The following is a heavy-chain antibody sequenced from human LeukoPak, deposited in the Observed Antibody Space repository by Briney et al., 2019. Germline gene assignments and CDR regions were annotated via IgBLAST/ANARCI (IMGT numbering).Heavy chain of an antibody. CDR2: INHSGST. D-gene: IGHD3-22*01. J-gene: IGHJ4*02. V-gene: IGHV4-34*01. Sequence: SETLSLTCVVYGGSFSGYYWSWIRQPPGKGLEWIGEINHSGSTNYNPSLKSRVTISVDTSKNQFSLKLSSVTAADTAVYYCARVRSYYYDSSGPIDYWGQGTLVTVSS. CDR1: GGSFSGYY. CDR3: ARVRSYYYDSSGPIDY.